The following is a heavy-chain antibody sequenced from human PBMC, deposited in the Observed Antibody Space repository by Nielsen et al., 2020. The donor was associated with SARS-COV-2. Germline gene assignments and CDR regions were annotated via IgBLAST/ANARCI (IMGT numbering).Heavy chain of an antibody. CDR3: ARGGLRSGFRAFDI. Sequence: SETLSLTCTVSGGSISSYYWSWIRQPPGKGLEWIGYIYYSGSTNSNPSLKSPVTISLDTSKNQFSLKLSSVTAADTAVYYCARGGLRSGFRAFDIWGQGTMVTVSS. J-gene: IGHJ3*02. CDR1: GGSISSYY. D-gene: IGHD3-3*01. CDR2: IYYSGST. V-gene: IGHV4-59*13.